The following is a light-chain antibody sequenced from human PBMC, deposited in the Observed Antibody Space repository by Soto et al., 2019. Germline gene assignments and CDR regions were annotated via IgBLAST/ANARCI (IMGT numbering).Light chain of an antibody. CDR3: QTWGTGIRV. CDR2: VNSDGSH. Sequence: QSVLTQSPSASASLGASVKLTCTLSSGHSNYAIAWHQQQPEKGPRYLMKVNSDGSHRKGDGIPDRFSGSSSGAQRYLTISSLQSEDEADYYCQTWGTGIRVFGTGTKVT. CDR1: SGHSNYA. J-gene: IGLJ1*01. V-gene: IGLV4-69*01.